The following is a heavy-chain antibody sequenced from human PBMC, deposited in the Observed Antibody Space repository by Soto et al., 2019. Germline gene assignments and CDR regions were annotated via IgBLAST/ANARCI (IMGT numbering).Heavy chain of an antibody. D-gene: IGHD2-2*02. J-gene: IGHJ6*02. V-gene: IGHV1-69*13. Sequence: GASVKVSCKASGGTFSSYAISWVRQAPGQGLEWMGGIIPIFGTANYAQKFQGRVTITADESTSTAYMELSSLRSEDTAVYYCARAGYCSSTSCYKGHYYYYGMDVWGQGTTVTVSS. CDR2: IIPIFGTA. CDR1: GGTFSSYA. CDR3: ARAGYCSSTSCYKGHYYYYGMDV.